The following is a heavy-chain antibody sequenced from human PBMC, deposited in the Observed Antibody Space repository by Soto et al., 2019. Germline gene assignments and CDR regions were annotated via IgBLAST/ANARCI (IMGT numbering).Heavy chain of an antibody. CDR3: DVTAMVRRGYGMDV. CDR1: GGSMSSSSYY. Sequence: SETLSLTCTVSGGSMSSSSYYWGWIRQPPGKGLEWIGSIYYSGSTYYNPSLKSRVTISVDTSKNQFSLKLSSVTAADTAVYYCDVTAMVRRGYGMDVWGQGTTVTVSS. CDR2: IYYSGST. V-gene: IGHV4-39*01. J-gene: IGHJ6*02. D-gene: IGHD5-18*01.